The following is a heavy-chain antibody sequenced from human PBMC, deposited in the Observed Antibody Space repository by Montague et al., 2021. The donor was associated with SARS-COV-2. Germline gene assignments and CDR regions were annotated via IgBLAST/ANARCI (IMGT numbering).Heavy chain of an antibody. D-gene: IGHD3-16*01. J-gene: IGHJ4*02. Sequence: SLRLSCAASGFTFSSFEMNWVRQAPGKGLEWVSYISSSGSTIYYADSVKGRFTISRDNAKNSLYLQMNSLRAEDTAVYYCTCDLGGTRLHFDYWGQGTLVTVSS. CDR2: ISSSGSTI. V-gene: IGHV3-48*03. CDR1: GFTFSSFE. CDR3: TCDLGGTRLHFDY.